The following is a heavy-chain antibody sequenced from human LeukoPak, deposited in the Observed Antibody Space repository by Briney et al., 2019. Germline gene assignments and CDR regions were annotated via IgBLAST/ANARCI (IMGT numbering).Heavy chain of an antibody. CDR2: MSSNGGST. CDR3: VKGLGFYPYYSMDV. D-gene: IGHD2/OR15-2a*01. V-gene: IGHV3-64D*06. J-gene: IGHJ6*02. Sequence: PGGALRLSCSASGFTFSNYAMHWVRQAPGKGLEYVSGMSSNGGSTYYADSVKGRFTISRDNSKNTLNLQMSSLRAEDTAVYYCVKGLGFYPYYSMDVWGQGTTVTVSS. CDR1: GFTFSNYA.